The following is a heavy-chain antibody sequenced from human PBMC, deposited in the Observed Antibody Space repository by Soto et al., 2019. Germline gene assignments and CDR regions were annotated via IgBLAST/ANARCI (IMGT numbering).Heavy chain of an antibody. D-gene: IGHD3-3*01. CDR1: GGTFSSYA. Sequence: SVKVSCKASGGTFSSYAISWVRQAPGQGLEWMGGIIPIFGTANYAQKFQGRVTITADESTSTAYMELSSLRSEDTAVYYCARDQYDVRSGSYYYAMEGWGQGTKVTVSS. CDR3: ARDQYDVRSGSYYYAMEG. CDR2: IIPIFGTA. V-gene: IGHV1-69*13. J-gene: IGHJ6*02.